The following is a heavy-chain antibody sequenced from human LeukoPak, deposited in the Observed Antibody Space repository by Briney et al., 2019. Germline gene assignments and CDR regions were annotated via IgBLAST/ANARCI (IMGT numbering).Heavy chain of an antibody. CDR2: IRYDGSNK. CDR1: GFTFSSYG. V-gene: IGHV3-30*02. Sequence: GGSLRLSCAASGFTFSSYGMHWVRQAPGKGLEWVAFIRYDGSNKYYADSVKGRFTISRDNSKNTLYLQMNSLRAEDTAVYYCAKDDIAADYYYYYMDVWGKGTTVTVSS. CDR3: AKDDIAADYYYYYMDV. D-gene: IGHD6-13*01. J-gene: IGHJ6*03.